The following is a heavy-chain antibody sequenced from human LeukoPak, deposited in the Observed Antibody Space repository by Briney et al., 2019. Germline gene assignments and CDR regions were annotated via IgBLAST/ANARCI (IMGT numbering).Heavy chain of an antibody. J-gene: IGHJ4*02. CDR3: ARVSSNWDTYFHY. V-gene: IGHV1-2*02. Sequence: ASVKVSCKTSGYTFTANYMQWVRQAPGQGLEWMGWINPNSGGTNYAQKFQDRVTMTRDTSINTAYMELSGLRSDDTAVFYCARVSSNWDTYFHYWGQGSLVTVSS. CDR1: GYTFTANY. CDR2: INPNSGGT. D-gene: IGHD7-27*01.